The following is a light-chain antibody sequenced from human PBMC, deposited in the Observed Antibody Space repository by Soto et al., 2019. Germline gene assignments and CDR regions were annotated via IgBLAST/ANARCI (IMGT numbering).Light chain of an antibody. CDR1: QSIINW. V-gene: IGKV1-5*03. J-gene: IGKJ5*01. CDR2: QAS. Sequence: DIQMTQSPSTLSASVGDRVTITCRASQSIINWLAWYQQKPGKAPRFLIHQASVLETGVPSRFSGSGSETEFALTINSLQPDDFGVYYCQQYLNFPTTFGQGTRLDIK. CDR3: QQYLNFPTT.